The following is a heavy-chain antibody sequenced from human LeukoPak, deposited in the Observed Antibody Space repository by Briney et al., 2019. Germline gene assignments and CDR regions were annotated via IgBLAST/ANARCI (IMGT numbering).Heavy chain of an antibody. V-gene: IGHV3-7*03. J-gene: IGHJ4*02. CDR2: IKTDGSEK. CDR1: GFTFSNYW. D-gene: IGHD3-10*01. Sequence: GGSLRLSCEGSGFTFSNYWMGWVRQAPGKGLQWVANIKTDGSEKYYVDSVKGRFTISRDNAKNSLYLQMNSLRAEDTALYHCARGWFGELFTDYWGQGTLVTVSS. CDR3: ARGWFGELFTDY.